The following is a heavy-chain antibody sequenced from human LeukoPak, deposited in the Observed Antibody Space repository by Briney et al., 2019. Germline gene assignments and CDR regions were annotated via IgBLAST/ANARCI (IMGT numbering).Heavy chain of an antibody. CDR3: ARGGYSSSWYPNDYYYYYYMDV. CDR2: MNPNSGNT. Sequence: ASVKVSCKASGYTFTSYDINWVRQATGQGLEWMGWMNPNSGNTGYAQKFQGRVTMTRNTSISTAYMELSSPRSEDTAVYYCARGGYSSSWYPNDYYYYYYMDVWGKGATVTVSS. J-gene: IGHJ6*03. CDR1: GYTFTSYD. D-gene: IGHD6-13*01. V-gene: IGHV1-8*01.